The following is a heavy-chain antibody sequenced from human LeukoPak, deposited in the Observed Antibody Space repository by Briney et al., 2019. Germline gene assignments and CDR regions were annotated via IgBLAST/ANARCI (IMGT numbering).Heavy chain of an antibody. CDR3: ARRRMVGSHSHFDY. D-gene: IGHD1-26*01. J-gene: IGHJ4*02. CDR2: ISSSGSTI. Sequence: GGSLRLSCAASGFTFSDYYMSWIRQAPGKGLEWVSYISSSGSTIYYADSVKGRFTISRDNAKNSLYLQMNSLRAEDTAVYYCARRRMVGSHSHFDYWGQGTLVTVSS. CDR1: GFTFSDYY. V-gene: IGHV3-11*01.